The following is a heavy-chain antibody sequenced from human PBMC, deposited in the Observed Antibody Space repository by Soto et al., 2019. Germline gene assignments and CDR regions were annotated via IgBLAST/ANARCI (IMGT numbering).Heavy chain of an antibody. Sequence: GGSLRLSCAASGFTFSDYYMSWIRQAPGKGLEWISYITSNGRAMSYADSVKGRFTISRDNAANSPYLQMNSLRVEDTAFYYCAREVSGSYSTFDSWGQGILVTVSS. V-gene: IGHV3-11*01. CDR3: AREVSGSYSTFDS. D-gene: IGHD6-19*01. J-gene: IGHJ4*02. CDR2: ITSNGRAM. CDR1: GFTFSDYY.